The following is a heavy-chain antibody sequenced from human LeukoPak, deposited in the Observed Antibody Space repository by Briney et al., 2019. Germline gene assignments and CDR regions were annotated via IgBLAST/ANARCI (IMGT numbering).Heavy chain of an antibody. D-gene: IGHD6-13*01. CDR3: ARDPRFSHSCSWYYYYYGMDV. CDR1: GGTFSSYA. Sequence: ASVKVSCKASGGTFSSYAISWVRQAPGQGLEWMGGIIPIFGTANYAQKFQGRVTITADKSTSTAYMELSSLRSEDTAVYYCARDPRFSHSCSWYYYYYGMDVWGQGTTVTVSS. J-gene: IGHJ6*02. V-gene: IGHV1-69*06. CDR2: IIPIFGTA.